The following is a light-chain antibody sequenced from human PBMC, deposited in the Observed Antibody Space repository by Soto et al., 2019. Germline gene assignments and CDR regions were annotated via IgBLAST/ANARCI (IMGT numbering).Light chain of an antibody. CDR3: QQYRHLIT. Sequence: DIQMTQSASSLSASLXDRVNITCAASQDISNSLXXYHQXXGKAXXXXLXDASNLETGVPSRFSGSVSGTDFTFTISCLKPEESATYYCQQYRHLITFGQGKR. CDR2: DAS. CDR1: QDISNS. V-gene: IGKV1-33*01. J-gene: IGKJ5*01.